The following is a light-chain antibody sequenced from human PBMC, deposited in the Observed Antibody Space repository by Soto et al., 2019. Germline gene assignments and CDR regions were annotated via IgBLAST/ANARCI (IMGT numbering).Light chain of an antibody. CDR1: QSISSY. J-gene: IGKJ3*01. CDR3: QQNYITPLA. V-gene: IGKV1-39*01. Sequence: DIEMTQSPSSLSASVGDRVTITCRASQSISSYLNWYQQKPGKAPRLLIYAVSNLQSGVPSRFSGSGSGTDFTLTISSLQPEDFATYYCQQNYITPLAFGPGTKVGIK. CDR2: AVS.